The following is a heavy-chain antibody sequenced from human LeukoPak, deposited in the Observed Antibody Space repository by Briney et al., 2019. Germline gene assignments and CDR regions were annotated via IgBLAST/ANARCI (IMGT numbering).Heavy chain of an antibody. CDR2: ISPNSGGT. V-gene: IGHV1-2*02. CDR3: AIQPWRSGNNWYFGL. Sequence: GASVKVSCKASGYTFTAYYIHWVRQAPGQGLEWMGWISPNSGGTDYAQKFKGRVTMTRDTSISTTYVELSSLTSDDTAVYYCAIQPWRSGNNWYFGLWGRGTLVTVSS. J-gene: IGHJ2*01. CDR1: GYTFTAYY. D-gene: IGHD4-23*01.